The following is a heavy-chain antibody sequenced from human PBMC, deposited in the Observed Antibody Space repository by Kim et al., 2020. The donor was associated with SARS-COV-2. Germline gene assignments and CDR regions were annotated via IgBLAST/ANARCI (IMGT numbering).Heavy chain of an antibody. V-gene: IGHV1-2*02. CDR3: AAPGDYYYGMDV. J-gene: IGHJ6*02. Sequence: ASVKVSCQASGYTFTGYYMHWVRQAPGQGLEWMGWINPNSGGTNYAQKFQGRVTKTRDTSISTAYMELSRLRSDDTAVYYCAAPGDYYYGMDVWGQGTTVTVSS. CDR1: GYTFTGYY. CDR2: INPNSGGT. D-gene: IGHD3-10*01.